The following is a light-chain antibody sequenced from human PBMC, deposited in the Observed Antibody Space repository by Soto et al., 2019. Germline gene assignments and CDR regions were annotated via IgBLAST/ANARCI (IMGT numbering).Light chain of an antibody. J-gene: IGKJ1*01. CDR3: QQYGSSPRL. Sequence: EIVLTQSPGTLSLSPGERATLSCRASQSVSSSYLAWYQQKPGQAPRPLIYAASRRATGTPDRFSGSGSGADFTLTISGLETEDFAVYYSQQYGSSPRLFGQGTK. CDR2: AAS. V-gene: IGKV3-20*01. CDR1: QSVSSSY.